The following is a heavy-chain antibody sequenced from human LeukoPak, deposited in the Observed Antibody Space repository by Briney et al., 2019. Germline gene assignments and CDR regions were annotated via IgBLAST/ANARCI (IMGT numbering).Heavy chain of an antibody. J-gene: IGHJ4*02. D-gene: IGHD4-11*01. Sequence: SATLSLTCAVYGGSFSGYYWSWIRQPPGKGLEWIGEINHSGSTNYNPSLKSRVTTSVDTSKNQFSLKLSSVTAADTAVYYCARGFLVNDYSNYGPKNFDYWGQGTLVTVSS. CDR2: INHSGST. V-gene: IGHV4-34*01. CDR1: GGSFSGYY. CDR3: ARGFLVNDYSNYGPKNFDY.